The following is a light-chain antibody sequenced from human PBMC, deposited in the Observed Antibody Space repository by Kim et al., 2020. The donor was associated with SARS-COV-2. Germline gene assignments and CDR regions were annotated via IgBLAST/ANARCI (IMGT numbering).Light chain of an antibody. Sequence: SASIGDRVTITCRASQSSSSYLNWYQQKPGKGPNLLIYAASSLQSGVPSRFSGSASGTDFTLTINSLQSEDFATYFCQQSYSTPYTFGQGTKLEI. CDR1: QSSSSY. J-gene: IGKJ2*01. CDR2: AAS. V-gene: IGKV1-39*01. CDR3: QQSYSTPYT.